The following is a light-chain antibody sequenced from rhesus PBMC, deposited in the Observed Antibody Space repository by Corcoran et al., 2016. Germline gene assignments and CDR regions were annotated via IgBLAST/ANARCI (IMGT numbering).Light chain of an antibody. Sequence: EIVMTQSPATLSLSPGERATLSCRASQSVSSYVAWYQQKPEQAPRLLIYGSSSRATGIPDRLSGRVSGTDITRHLSSLKPEEFGVYYCQQYSNWPWTFGQGTKVEIK. V-gene: IGKV3S9*01. CDR1: QSVSSY. CDR3: QQYSNWPWT. J-gene: IGKJ1*01. CDR2: GSS.